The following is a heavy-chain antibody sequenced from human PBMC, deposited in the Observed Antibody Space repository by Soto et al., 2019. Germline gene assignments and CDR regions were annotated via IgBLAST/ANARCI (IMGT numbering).Heavy chain of an antibody. Sequence: GGSLRLSCAASGFTVSSNYMSWVRQAPGKGLEWVSLIYSDGSTYYADSVKGRFTISRDNSKNTLYLQMNSLRAEDTAVYYCARSLRPREYIDYSGQGTLVTVST. V-gene: IGHV3-53*01. CDR1: GFTVSSNY. CDR3: ARSLRPREYIDY. D-gene: IGHD5-12*01. CDR2: IYSDGST. J-gene: IGHJ4*02.